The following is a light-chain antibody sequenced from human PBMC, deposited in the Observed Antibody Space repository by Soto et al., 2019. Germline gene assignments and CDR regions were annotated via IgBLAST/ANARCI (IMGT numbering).Light chain of an antibody. CDR3: QQRSNWPPYT. CDR1: QSVSSY. Sequence: EIVLTQSPATLSLSPGERATLSCRASQSVSSYLAWYQQKPGQAPRRLIYDASNSATGIPARFSGSGSGTDFTLTISSLEPEDFAVYYCQQRSNWPPYTFGQGTKLEIK. CDR2: DAS. V-gene: IGKV3-11*01. J-gene: IGKJ2*01.